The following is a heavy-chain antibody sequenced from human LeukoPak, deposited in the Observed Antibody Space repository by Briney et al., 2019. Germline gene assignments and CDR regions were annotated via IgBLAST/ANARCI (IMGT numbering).Heavy chain of an antibody. V-gene: IGHV4-4*02. CDR2: IYHSGST. J-gene: IGHJ4*02. D-gene: IGHD3-9*01. CDR3: AREPPYYDILTGYHPHFDY. Sequence: SETLSLTCAVSGGSISSSDWWSWVRQPPGKGLEWIGEIYHSGSTNYNPSLKSRVTISVDKSKNQFSLKLSSVTAADTAVYYCAREPPYYDILTGYHPHFDYWGQGTLVTVSS. CDR1: GGSISSSDW.